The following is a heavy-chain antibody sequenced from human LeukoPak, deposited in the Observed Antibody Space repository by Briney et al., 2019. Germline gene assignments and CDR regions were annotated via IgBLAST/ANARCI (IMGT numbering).Heavy chain of an antibody. CDR3: ARDTGALVTHFDY. V-gene: IGHV3-7*03. J-gene: IGHJ4*02. CDR2: IKYDEIEK. D-gene: IGHD5-18*01. Sequence: GGSLRLSCAASGFDFSSYWMSWVRQAPGKGPEWVANIKYDEIEKYHVDSVKGRFTISRDNAKNSLYLQMNSLRAEDTAVYYCARDTGALVTHFDYWGQGTFVTVSS. CDR1: GFDFSSYW.